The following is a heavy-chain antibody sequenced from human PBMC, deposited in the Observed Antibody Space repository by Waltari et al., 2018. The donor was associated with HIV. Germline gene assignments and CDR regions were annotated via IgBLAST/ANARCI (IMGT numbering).Heavy chain of an antibody. CDR3: TKDLGSWPTRPAAFDS. CDR1: GFSISSGPYY. V-gene: IGHV3-9*01. Sequence: VQLQELGPGLVQPSQTLSLTCSVSGFSISSGPYYWSWIRQFPGKGLEWVAGIRWNSEATAYAESVKGRVSISRDNAKNSLYLEMNRLTVGDTAFYFCTKDLGSWPTRPAAFDSWGQGTLVTVSS. CDR2: IRWNSEAT. J-gene: IGHJ4*02. D-gene: IGHD3-16*01.